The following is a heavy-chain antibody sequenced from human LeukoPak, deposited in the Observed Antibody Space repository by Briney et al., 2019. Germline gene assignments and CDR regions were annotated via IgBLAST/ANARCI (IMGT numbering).Heavy chain of an antibody. CDR1: GFTFSEYY. J-gene: IGHJ4*02. CDR2: ISYSSTTI. Sequence: GGSLRLSCAASGFTFSEYYMSWIRQAPGKGLEWLAYISYSSTTIDYADSVKGRFTISRDNAKNSLYLQMNSLRVEDTAVYYCARDPGHYWGQGTLVTVSS. V-gene: IGHV3-11*01. CDR3: ARDPGHY.